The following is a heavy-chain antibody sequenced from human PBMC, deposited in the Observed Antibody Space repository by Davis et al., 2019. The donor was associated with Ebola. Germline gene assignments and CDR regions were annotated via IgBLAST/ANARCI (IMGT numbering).Heavy chain of an antibody. V-gene: IGHV1-69*05. CDR1: GGTFSSYA. CDR3: ARERGGTGGRDY. J-gene: IGHJ4*02. D-gene: IGHD7-27*01. Sequence: SVKVSCKASGGTFSSYAISWVRQAPGQGLEWMGGIIPIFGTANYAQKFQGRVTVTRDTSTNTVDMEPSSLTSEDTAVYYCARERGGTGGRDYWGQGTLVTVSS. CDR2: IIPIFGTA.